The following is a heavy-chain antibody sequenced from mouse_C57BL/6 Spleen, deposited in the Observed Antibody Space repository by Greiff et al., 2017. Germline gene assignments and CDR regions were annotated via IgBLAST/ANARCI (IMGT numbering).Heavy chain of an antibody. Sequence: VKLQQPGAELVMPGASVKLSCKASGYTFTSYWMHWVKQRPGQGLEWIGEIDPSDSYTNYNQKFKGKSTLTVDKSSSTAYMQLSSLTSEDSAVYYCASSNSYYFDYWGQGTTLTVSS. J-gene: IGHJ2*01. CDR2: IDPSDSYT. CDR3: ASSNSYYFDY. CDR1: GYTFTSYW. D-gene: IGHD4-1*01. V-gene: IGHV1-69*01.